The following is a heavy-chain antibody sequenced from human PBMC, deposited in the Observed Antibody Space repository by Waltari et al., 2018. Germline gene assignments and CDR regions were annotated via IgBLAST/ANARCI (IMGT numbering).Heavy chain of an antibody. Sequence: QVQLRESGPGLVKPSETLSLTCAVPSYSITRGYYWGWIRQPPGKGLEWIGSIYHTGSTYYNPSLKSRVTISVDTSKNQFSLNLFSVTATDTAVYYCAREHTVIRRLSSINWFDPWGQGTLVTVSS. CDR2: IYHTGST. CDR3: AREHTVIRRLSSINWFDP. J-gene: IGHJ5*02. CDR1: SYSITRGYY. V-gene: IGHV4-38-2*02. D-gene: IGHD2-21*01.